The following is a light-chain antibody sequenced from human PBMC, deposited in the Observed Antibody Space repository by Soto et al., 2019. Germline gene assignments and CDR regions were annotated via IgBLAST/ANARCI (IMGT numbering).Light chain of an antibody. V-gene: IGKV3-15*01. CDR2: AAS. Sequence: EIVMTQSPATLSVSPGERATLSCRASQSISSNSAWYQQKPGQAPRLLIYAASTRATGIPARFSGSGSGTEFTLTISSLQSEDFAVYYCQQYNNWPHTFGQGTKLEIK. J-gene: IGKJ2*01. CDR3: QQYNNWPHT. CDR1: QSISSN.